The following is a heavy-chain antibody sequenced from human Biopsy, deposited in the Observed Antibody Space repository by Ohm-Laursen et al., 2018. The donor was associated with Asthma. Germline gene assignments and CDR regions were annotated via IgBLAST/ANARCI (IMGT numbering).Heavy chain of an antibody. CDR3: ARKAGSCISRTCYSLDF. Sequence: SVTASCKSLGGTFNTYVIGWVRQAPGQGLEWMGEINSVFGTTTYPQKFQDRVTITADDSTSTVYMELSSLRSEDTAVYYCARKAGSCISRTCYSLDFWGQGTLVTVSS. CDR1: GGTFNTYV. J-gene: IGHJ4*02. D-gene: IGHD2-2*01. V-gene: IGHV1-69*13. CDR2: INSVFGTT.